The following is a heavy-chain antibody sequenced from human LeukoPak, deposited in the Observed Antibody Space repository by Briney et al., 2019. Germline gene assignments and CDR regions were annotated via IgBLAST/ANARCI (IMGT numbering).Heavy chain of an antibody. CDR1: GFTFSSYS. CDR3: ARGNFGYHSSWSFDP. V-gene: IGHV3-48*01. J-gene: IGHJ5*02. CDR2: ISSSSSTI. D-gene: IGHD6-13*01. Sequence: GGSLRLSCAASGFTFSSYSMNWVRQAPGKGLEWVSYISSSSSTIYYADSVEGRFTISRDNSKNTLYLQMTSLRAEDTALYYCARGNFGYHSSWSFDPWGQGTLVTVSS.